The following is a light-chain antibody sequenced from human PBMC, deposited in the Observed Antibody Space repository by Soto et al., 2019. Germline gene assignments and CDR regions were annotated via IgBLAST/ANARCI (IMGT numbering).Light chain of an antibody. CDR1: QTIINW. J-gene: IGKJ1*01. Sequence: DIQMTQSPSTLSASLGDRVTITCRASQTIINWLAWYQQKPGKAPKLLIYAASSLQSGVPSRFSGSGSGTDFTLTISSLQPEDFATYYCQQSYSTPWTFGQGTKVDIK. CDR2: AAS. V-gene: IGKV1-39*01. CDR3: QQSYSTPWT.